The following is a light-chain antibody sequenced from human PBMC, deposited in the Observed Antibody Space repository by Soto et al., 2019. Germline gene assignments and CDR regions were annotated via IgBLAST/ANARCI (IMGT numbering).Light chain of an antibody. CDR3: QQYNNWPPWT. CDR1: QSISNN. J-gene: IGKJ1*01. Sequence: IVVTRAPTTLSASPSERFTLSLRSSQSISNNYLAWYQQKPGQAPRLLIYGASTRATGIPARFSGSGSGTEFTLTISSLQSEDFAVYYCQQYNNWPPWTFGQGTKVDIK. V-gene: IGKV3-15*01. CDR2: GAS.